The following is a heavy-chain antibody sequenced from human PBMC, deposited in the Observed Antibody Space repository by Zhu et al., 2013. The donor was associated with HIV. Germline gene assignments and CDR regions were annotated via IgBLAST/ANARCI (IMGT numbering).Heavy chain of an antibody. CDR1: GYTFTSYG. CDR3: ARAAYDFWSGYHSYYYYYGMDV. CDR2: ISAYNGNT. J-gene: IGHJ6*02. D-gene: IGHD3-3*01. V-gene: IGHV1-18*01. Sequence: QVQLVQSGAEVKKPGASVKVSCKASGYTFTSYGISWVRQAPGQGLEWMGWISAYNGNTNYAQKLQGRVTMTTDTSTSTAYMELRSLRSDDTAVYYCARAAYDFWSGYHSYYYYYGMDVWGQGTTGHRLL.